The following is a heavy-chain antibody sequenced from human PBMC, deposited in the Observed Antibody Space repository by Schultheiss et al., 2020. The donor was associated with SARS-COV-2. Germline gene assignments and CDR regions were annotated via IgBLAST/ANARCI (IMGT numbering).Heavy chain of an antibody. CDR3: GLRSVAPSRNFDF. CDR1: GESIRCFY. J-gene: IGHJ4*02. D-gene: IGHD6-6*01. Sequence: SETLSLTCTVSGESIRCFYWSWIRQHPGKGLEWIGYIYYSGSTYYKSSLKTRLTISVDTSKNQFYLKLSSVTAADTAVYYCGLRSVAPSRNFDFWGQGTLVTVSS. V-gene: IGHV4-59*04. CDR2: IYYSGST.